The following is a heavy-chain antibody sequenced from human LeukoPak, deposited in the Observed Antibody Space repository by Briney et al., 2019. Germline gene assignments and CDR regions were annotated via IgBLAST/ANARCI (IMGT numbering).Heavy chain of an antibody. J-gene: IGHJ5*02. Sequence: SETLSLTCTVSGDSISSYYWSWIRQPAGKGLEWIGRIYTSGSTNYNPSLKSRVTMSVDTSKNQFSLKLSSVTAADTAVYYCARDLPDIVVVPAAEPSGENWFDPWGQGTLVTVSS. CDR2: IYTSGST. V-gene: IGHV4-4*07. CDR3: ARDLPDIVVVPAAEPSGENWFDP. D-gene: IGHD2-2*01. CDR1: GDSISSYY.